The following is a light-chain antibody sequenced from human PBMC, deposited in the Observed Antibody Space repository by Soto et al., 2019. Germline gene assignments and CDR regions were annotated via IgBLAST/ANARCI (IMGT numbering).Light chain of an antibody. CDR1: SSNIGSNY. V-gene: IGLV1-47*01. CDR3: AAWDDSLSGYV. CDR2: RNN. J-gene: IGLJ1*01. Sequence: QSVLTQPPSASGTPGQRVTISCSGSSSNIGSNYAYWYQQLPGTAPSLLIYRNNQRPSGVPDRFSGSKSGTSASLAISGLRSEDEADYYCAAWDDSLSGYVFGTGTKVNVL.